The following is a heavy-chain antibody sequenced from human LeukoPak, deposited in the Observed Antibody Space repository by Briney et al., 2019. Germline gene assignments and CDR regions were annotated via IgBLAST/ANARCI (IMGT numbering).Heavy chain of an antibody. CDR3: ARRQYYYDSSGYYAGAFDI. CDR1: GGSISSGDYY. J-gene: IGHJ3*02. V-gene: IGHV4-30-4*08. CDR2: IYYSGST. D-gene: IGHD3-22*01. Sequence: PSETLSLTCTVSGGSISSGDYYWSWIRQPPGKGLEWIVYIYYSGSTYYNPSLKSRVTISVDTSKNQFTLKLSSVTAADTAVYYCARRQYYYDSSGYYAGAFDIWGQGTMVTVSS.